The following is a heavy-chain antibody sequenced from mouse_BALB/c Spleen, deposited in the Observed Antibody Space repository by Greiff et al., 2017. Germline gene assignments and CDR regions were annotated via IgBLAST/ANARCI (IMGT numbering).Heavy chain of an antibody. Sequence: VQLKESGAELVKPGASVKLSCTASGFNIKDTYMHWVKQRPEQGLEWIGRIDPANGNTKYDPKFQGKATITADTSSNTAYLQLSSLTSEDTAVYYCARSKRGDYGIFDYWGQGTTLTVSS. D-gene: IGHD2-4*01. CDR3: ARSKRGDYGIFDY. V-gene: IGHV14-3*02. J-gene: IGHJ2*01. CDR2: IDPANGNT. CDR1: GFNIKDTY.